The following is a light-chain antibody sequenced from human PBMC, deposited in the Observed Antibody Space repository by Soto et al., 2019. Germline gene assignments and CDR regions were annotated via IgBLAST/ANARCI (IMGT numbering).Light chain of an antibody. V-gene: IGKV3-15*01. CDR1: RSVNSN. J-gene: IGKJ4*01. Sequence: EIVMTQSPATLSVSPGERVTLSCRASRSVNSNLAWYQQQPGQAPRLLMYGSSTRATGFPARFSGGGSGTEFTLTISSLQSEDFAVYYCQHYNNWPFTFGGGTKVEIK. CDR2: GSS. CDR3: QHYNNWPFT.